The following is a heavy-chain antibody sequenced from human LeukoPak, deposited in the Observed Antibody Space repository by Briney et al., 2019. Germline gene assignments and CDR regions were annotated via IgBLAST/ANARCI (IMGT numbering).Heavy chain of an antibody. CDR3: AGGYSSGWYTTLYYYYYYMDV. D-gene: IGHD6-19*01. CDR1: GGSFSGYY. CDR2: IYYSGST. J-gene: IGHJ6*03. Sequence: SETLSLTCAVYGGSFSGYYWSWIRQPPGKGLEWIGYIYYSGSTNYNPSLKSRVTMSVDTSKNQFSLKLSSVTAADTAVYYCAGGYSSGWYTTLYYYYYYMDVWGKGTTVTISS. V-gene: IGHV4-59*12.